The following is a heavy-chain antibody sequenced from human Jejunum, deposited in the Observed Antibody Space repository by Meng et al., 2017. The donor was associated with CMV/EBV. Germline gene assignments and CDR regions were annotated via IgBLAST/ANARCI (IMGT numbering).Heavy chain of an antibody. V-gene: IGHV4-39*07. CDR2: IFYTGGT. CDR1: GGSISTDNYF. Sequence: QVQLQESGPGLVTPSETLSLTCTVSGGSISTDNYFWGWIRQPPGKGLEWIGTIFYTGGTYYNPSLKSRVTMSVDTSKNQFSLKLNSVTAADTAVYYCARDSLYGGDPDFDYWGQGTLVTVSS. CDR3: ARDSLYGGDPDFDY. D-gene: IGHD2-21*02. J-gene: IGHJ4*02.